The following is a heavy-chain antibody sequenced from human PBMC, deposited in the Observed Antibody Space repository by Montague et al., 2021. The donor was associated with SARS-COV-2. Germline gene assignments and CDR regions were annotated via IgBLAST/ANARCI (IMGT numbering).Heavy chain of an antibody. D-gene: IGHD3-22*01. CDR1: GGSMRDYY. CDR2: IYYSGST. Sequence: SETLSLTCTVSGGSMRDYYWSWIRQPPGEGLEWIGYIYYSGSTDYNPSLNSRVTLSLDTSKNQFSLNLRSVTAADTALYYCARVHYYTGYVDSWGQGT. V-gene: IGHV4-59*01. J-gene: IGHJ4*02. CDR3: ARVHYYTGYVDS.